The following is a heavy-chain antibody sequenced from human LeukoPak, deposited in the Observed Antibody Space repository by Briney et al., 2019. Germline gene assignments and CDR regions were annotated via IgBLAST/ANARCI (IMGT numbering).Heavy chain of an antibody. CDR2: ISYDGSNK. Sequence: GGSLRLSCAASGFIFSSYAMHWVRQAPGKGLEWVAVISYDGSNKYYADSVKGRFTISRDNSKNTLYLQMNSLRAEDTAVYYCARVVWDYYDSSGYYDTPSNDYWGQGTLVTVSS. V-gene: IGHV3-30-3*01. J-gene: IGHJ4*02. D-gene: IGHD3-22*01. CDR1: GFIFSSYA. CDR3: ARVVWDYYDSSGYYDTPSNDY.